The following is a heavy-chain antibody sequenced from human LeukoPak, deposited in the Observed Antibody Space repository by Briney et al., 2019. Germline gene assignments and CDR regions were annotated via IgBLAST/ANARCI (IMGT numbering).Heavy chain of an antibody. Sequence: ASVKVSCKASGYTFTTYGISWVRQAPGKGLEWMGGFDPEDGETIYAQKFQGRVTMTEDTSTDTAYMELSSLRSEDTAVYYCATSPYYYDSGPTYWGQGTLVTVSS. CDR2: FDPEDGET. J-gene: IGHJ4*02. V-gene: IGHV1-24*01. CDR1: GYTFTTYG. CDR3: ATSPYYYDSGPTY. D-gene: IGHD3-22*01.